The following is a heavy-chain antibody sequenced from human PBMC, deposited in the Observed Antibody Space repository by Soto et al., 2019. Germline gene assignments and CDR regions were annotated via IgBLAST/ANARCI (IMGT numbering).Heavy chain of an antibody. V-gene: IGHV3-30*18. D-gene: IGHD3-9*01. J-gene: IGHJ4*02. CDR3: AKDQGDWLPGRWTCFDY. Sequence: QVQLVESGGGVVQPGRSLRLSCAASGFTFSSYGMHWVRQAPGKGLEWVAVISYDGSNKYYADSVKGRFTISRDNSKNTLYLQMNSLRAEDTAVYYCAKDQGDWLPGRWTCFDYWGQGTLVTVSS. CDR2: ISYDGSNK. CDR1: GFTFSSYG.